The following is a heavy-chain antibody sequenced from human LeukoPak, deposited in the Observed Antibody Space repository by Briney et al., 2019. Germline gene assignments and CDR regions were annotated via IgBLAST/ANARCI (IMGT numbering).Heavy chain of an antibody. CDR3: AGLVGRYSSGLYYYYFDY. Sequence: SGTLSLTCTVSGDSINSLDLWSWVRQPPGKGLEWIGEMCLSGTTHSNPSVKSRVTISIDKSKNQFFLNLSSVTAADTAVYYCAGLVGRYSSGLYYYYFDYWGQGTLVTVSS. J-gene: IGHJ4*02. D-gene: IGHD3-22*01. CDR1: GDSINSLDL. V-gene: IGHV4-4*02. CDR2: MCLSGTT.